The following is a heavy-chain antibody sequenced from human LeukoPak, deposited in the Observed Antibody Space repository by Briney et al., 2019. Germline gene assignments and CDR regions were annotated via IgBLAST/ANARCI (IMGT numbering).Heavy chain of an antibody. CDR2: IWYDGSNK. CDR1: GFTFSSYG. Sequence: GGSLRLSCAVSGFTFSSYGMHWVRQAPGKGLEWVAVIWYDGSNKYYADSVKGRFTISRDNSKNTLYLQMNSLRAEDTAVYYCPRDPRVLSAFDIWGQGTMVTVSS. V-gene: IGHV3-33*01. J-gene: IGHJ3*02. D-gene: IGHD4/OR15-4a*01. CDR3: PRDPRVLSAFDI.